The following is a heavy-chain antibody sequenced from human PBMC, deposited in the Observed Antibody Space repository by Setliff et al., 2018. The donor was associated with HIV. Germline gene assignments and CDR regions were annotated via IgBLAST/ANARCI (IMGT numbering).Heavy chain of an antibody. V-gene: IGHV1-8*02. D-gene: IGHD6-13*01. CDR3: ASSWSRVPYYGMDV. CDR1: GYTFTSYD. CDR2: MNPNSGNT. J-gene: IGHJ6*02. Sequence: ASVKVSCKASGYTFTSYDINWVRQATGQGLEWMGWMNPNSGNTGYAQKLQGRVTMTRNTSISTAYMELSSLRSDDTAVYYCASSWSRVPYYGMDVWGQGTTVTVSS.